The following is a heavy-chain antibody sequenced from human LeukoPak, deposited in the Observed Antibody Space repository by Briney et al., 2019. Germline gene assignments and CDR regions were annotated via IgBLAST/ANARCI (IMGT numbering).Heavy chain of an antibody. CDR2: IYHSGST. CDR1: GYSISSGYY. Sequence: SETLSLTCTVSGYSISSGYYWGWIRPPPGKGLEWIGSIYHSGSTYYNPSLKSRVTMSVDTSKNQFSLKLSSVTAADTAVYYCARTSTAFGAFDIWGQGTMVTVSS. D-gene: IGHD1-26*01. J-gene: IGHJ3*02. CDR3: ARTSTAFGAFDI. V-gene: IGHV4-38-2*02.